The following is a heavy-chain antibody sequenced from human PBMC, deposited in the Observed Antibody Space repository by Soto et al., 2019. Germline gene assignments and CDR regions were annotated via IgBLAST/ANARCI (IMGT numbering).Heavy chain of an antibody. CDR2: ISGSGATT. CDR3: AGRDGHSRRKPPYYYYYCGFNV. J-gene: IGHJ6*02. D-gene: IGHD4-4*01. Sequence: GGSLRLSCAASGFTFTTYEMNWVRLAPGKGLEWLSYISGSGATTYYGDSVKGRFTISRDNGKNSLYLQMNSLRVEDTAVYFCAGRDGHSRRKPPYYYYYCGFNVWGQGTTVTVSS. V-gene: IGHV3-48*03. CDR1: GFTFTTYE.